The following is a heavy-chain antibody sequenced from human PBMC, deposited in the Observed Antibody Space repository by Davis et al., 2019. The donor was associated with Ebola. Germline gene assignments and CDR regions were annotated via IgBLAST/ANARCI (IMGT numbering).Heavy chain of an antibody. D-gene: IGHD2-8*01. CDR1: GFTFSSYA. CDR2: ISGSGGST. CDR3: AKDEYCTNGVCYWGGYYYYGMDV. V-gene: IGHV3-23*01. Sequence: GESLKISCTASGFTFSSYAMSWVRQAPGKGLEWVSAISGSGGSTYYADSVKGRFTISRDNSKNTLYLQMNSLRAEDTAVYYCAKDEYCTNGVCYWGGYYYYGMDVWGQGTTVTVSS. J-gene: IGHJ6*02.